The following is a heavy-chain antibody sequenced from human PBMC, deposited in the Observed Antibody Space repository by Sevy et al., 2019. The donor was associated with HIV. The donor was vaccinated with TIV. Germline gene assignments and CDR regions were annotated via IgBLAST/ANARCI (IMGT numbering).Heavy chain of an antibody. CDR1: GFTFSSYE. V-gene: IGHV3-48*03. CDR2: ISSSGSTI. Sequence: GRSLRLSCAASGFTFSSYEMNWVRQAPGKGLEWVSYISSSGSTIYYADSVKGRFTISRDYAKNSLYLQMNSLRAEDTAVYYCARMGGYLNAFDIWGQGTMVTVSS. CDR3: ARMGGYLNAFDI. J-gene: IGHJ3*02. D-gene: IGHD3-16*01.